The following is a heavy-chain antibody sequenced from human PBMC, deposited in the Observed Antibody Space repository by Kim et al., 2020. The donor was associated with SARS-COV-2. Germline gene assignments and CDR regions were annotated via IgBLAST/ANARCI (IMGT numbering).Heavy chain of an antibody. CDR3: ARVLRWGDGSYYFDY. D-gene: IGHD4-17*01. J-gene: IGHJ4*02. Sequence: QKFQGRVTITADESTSTAYMELSSLRSEDTAVYYCARVLRWGDGSYYFDYWGQGTLVTVSS. V-gene: IGHV1-69*01.